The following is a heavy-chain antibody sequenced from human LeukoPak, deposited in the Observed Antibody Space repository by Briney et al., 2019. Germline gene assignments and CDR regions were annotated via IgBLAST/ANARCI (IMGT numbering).Heavy chain of an antibody. V-gene: IGHV3-30*02. Sequence: PGGSLRLSCAASGFTFSSYGMHWVREAPGKGLEWVAFIRYDGSNKYYADSVKGRFTIFTDNTKNTLYLQMNSLRAEDTAVYYCAKGVYYGDYPSFDYWGQGTLVTVSS. CDR1: GFTFSSYG. CDR3: AKGVYYGDYPSFDY. CDR2: IRYDGSNK. D-gene: IGHD4-17*01. J-gene: IGHJ4*02.